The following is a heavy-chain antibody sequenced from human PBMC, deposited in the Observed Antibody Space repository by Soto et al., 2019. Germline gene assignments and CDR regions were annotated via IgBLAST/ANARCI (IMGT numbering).Heavy chain of an antibody. CDR1: GFTFSGFT. CDR3: ASRNLADCSGTSCLYYFDY. Sequence: GGSLRLSCAASGFTFSGFTMNWVRQAPGRGLEWVSYFSRRGETLYYADSLKGRFTISRDNAENSFFLQMNSLRDEDTAVYYCASRNLADCSGTSCLYYFDYWGQGTLVTVSS. D-gene: IGHD2-2*01. J-gene: IGHJ4*02. CDR2: FSRRGETL. V-gene: IGHV3-48*02.